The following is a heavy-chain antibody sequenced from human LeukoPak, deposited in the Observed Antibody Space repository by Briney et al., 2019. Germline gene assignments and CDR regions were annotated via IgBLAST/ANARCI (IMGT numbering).Heavy chain of an antibody. D-gene: IGHD3-10*01. V-gene: IGHV4-34*01. Sequence: SETLSLTCAVYGGSFSGYYWSWIRQPPGKGLEWIGEINHSGSTNYNPSPKSRVTISVDTSKNQFSLKLSSVTAADTAVHYCARGMVRGKYYYYGMDVWGKGTTVTVSS. CDR2: INHSGST. CDR3: ARGMVRGKYYYYGMDV. J-gene: IGHJ6*04. CDR1: GGSFSGYY.